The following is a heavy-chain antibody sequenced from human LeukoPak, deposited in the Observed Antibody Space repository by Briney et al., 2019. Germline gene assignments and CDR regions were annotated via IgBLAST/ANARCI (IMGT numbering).Heavy chain of an antibody. CDR3: ARGVDGGNSDWFDP. Sequence: SVKVSCKASGCTFSSYAISWVRQAPGQGLEWMGRIIPILGIANYAQKFQGRVTITADKSTSTAYMELSSLRSEDTAVYYCARGVDGGNSDWFDPWGQGTLVTVSS. CDR1: GCTFSSYA. CDR2: IIPILGIA. J-gene: IGHJ5*02. V-gene: IGHV1-69*04. D-gene: IGHD4-23*01.